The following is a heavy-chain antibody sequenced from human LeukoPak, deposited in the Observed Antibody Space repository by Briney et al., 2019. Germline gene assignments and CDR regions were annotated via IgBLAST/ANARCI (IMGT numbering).Heavy chain of an antibody. Sequence: PSETLSLTCTVSGGSISSGFWWSWVRQPPGKGLEWIGEIHRSGSTNYNPSLKSRVTISVDKSKNQFSLKLSSVTATDTAVYFCARNGYYSADYWGQGTLVTVSS. D-gene: IGHD3-22*01. V-gene: IGHV4-4*02. CDR3: ARNGYYSADY. J-gene: IGHJ4*02. CDR2: IHRSGST. CDR1: GGSISSGFW.